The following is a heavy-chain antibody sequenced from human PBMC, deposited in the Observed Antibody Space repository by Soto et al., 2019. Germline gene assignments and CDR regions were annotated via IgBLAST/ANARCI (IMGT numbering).Heavy chain of an antibody. CDR1: GFTFSSYS. J-gene: IGHJ4*02. Sequence: EVQLVESGGGLVQPGGSLRLSCAASGFTFSSYSMSWVRQAPGKGLEWVSYISSSSGAMYNADSVKGRFTISRDNAKNSLYLQMNSLRDEDTAVYYCARDLVGTTYEGYWGQGTLVTVSS. CDR2: ISSSSGAM. V-gene: IGHV3-48*02. D-gene: IGHD1-7*01. CDR3: ARDLVGTTYEGY.